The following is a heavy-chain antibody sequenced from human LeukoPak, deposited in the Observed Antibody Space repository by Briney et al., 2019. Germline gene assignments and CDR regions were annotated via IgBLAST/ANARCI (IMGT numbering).Heavy chain of an antibody. V-gene: IGHV3-30*18. J-gene: IGHJ4*02. CDR3: AKDVLVGAKPPVNFDY. CDR2: ISYDGSNK. Sequence: GSLRLSCAASGFTFSSYGMHWVRQAPGKGLEWVAVISYDGSNKYYADSVKGRFTISRDNSKNTLYLQMNSLRAEDTAVYYCAKDVLVGAKPPVNFDYWGQGTLVTVSS. D-gene: IGHD1-26*01. CDR1: GFTFSSYG.